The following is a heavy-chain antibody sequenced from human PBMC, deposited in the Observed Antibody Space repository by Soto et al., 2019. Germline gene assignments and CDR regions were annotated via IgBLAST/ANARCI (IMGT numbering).Heavy chain of an antibody. CDR2: IYWNDDK. CDR3: AHIPNIVLPDEEWLRQGGGFDY. D-gene: IGHD5-12*01. J-gene: IGHJ4*02. V-gene: IGHV2-5*01. Sequence: QITLKESGPTLVKPTQTLTLTCTFSGFSLSTSGVGVGWIRQPPGKALEWLALIYWNDDKRYSPSLKSRLTITKDTSKNQVVLTMTNMDPVETATYYCAHIPNIVLPDEEWLRQGGGFDYWGQGTLVTVSS. CDR1: GFSLSTSGVG.